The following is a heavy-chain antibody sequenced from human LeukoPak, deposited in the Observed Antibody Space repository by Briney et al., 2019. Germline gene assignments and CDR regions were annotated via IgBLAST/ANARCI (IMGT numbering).Heavy chain of an antibody. CDR1: GFTFRNYG. J-gene: IGHJ4*02. CDR2: ISGNAADI. D-gene: IGHD6-19*01. Sequence: GGSLRLSCAASGFTFRNYGMSWVRQAPGKGLEWVSAISGNAADIFYADSAKGRFTISRDNAKNSLYLQMNSLRDEDTAVYYCASEHVAVPGENWGQGTLVTVSS. V-gene: IGHV3-21*01. CDR3: ASEHVAVPGEN.